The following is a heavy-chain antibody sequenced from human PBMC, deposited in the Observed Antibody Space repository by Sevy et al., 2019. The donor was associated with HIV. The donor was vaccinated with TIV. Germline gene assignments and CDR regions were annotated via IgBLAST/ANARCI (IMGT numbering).Heavy chain of an antibody. V-gene: IGHV3-23*01. J-gene: IGHJ5*02. D-gene: IGHD3-10*01. Sequence: GGSLRLSCAASGFTFSSYAMSWVRQAPGKGLEWVSAISGSGGSTYYAYPVKGRFTISGVNSKNTLYLQMNSLRAEDTALYYCAKIRAFGENGWFDPWGQGTLVTVSS. CDR2: ISGSGGST. CDR3: AKIRAFGENGWFDP. CDR1: GFTFSSYA.